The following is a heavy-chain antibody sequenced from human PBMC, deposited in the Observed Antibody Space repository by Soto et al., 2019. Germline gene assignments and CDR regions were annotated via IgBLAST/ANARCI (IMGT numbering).Heavy chain of an antibody. J-gene: IGHJ5*02. CDR2: VYYTETT. D-gene: IGHD1-1*01. V-gene: IGHV4-39*01. CDR3: ARQRVLSTNLFITSFDP. CDR1: GGSINSSYHF. Sequence: PSETLSLTCSLSGGSINSSYHFWGWIRQTPGKGLEWIGSVYYTETTYYNPSLKSPVTISVETSRNTFSLKVNSVTAADTGIYYCARQRVLSTNLFITSFDPWGQGTLVTVCS.